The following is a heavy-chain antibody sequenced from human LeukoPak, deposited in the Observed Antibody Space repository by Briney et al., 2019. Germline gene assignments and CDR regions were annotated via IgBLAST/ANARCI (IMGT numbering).Heavy chain of an antibody. D-gene: IGHD6-13*01. CDR2: IDWDDDK. J-gene: IGHJ4*02. CDR3: ARKHDSSSWSPFDY. V-gene: IGHV2-70*01. CDR1: GFSLSTRGMC. Sequence: SGPTLVNPTQTLTLTCTFSGFSLSTRGMCVSWIRQPPGKALEWLALIDWDDDKYYSTSLKTRLTISKDTSKNQVVLTMTNMDPVDTATYYCARKHDSSSWSPFDYWGQGTLVTVSS.